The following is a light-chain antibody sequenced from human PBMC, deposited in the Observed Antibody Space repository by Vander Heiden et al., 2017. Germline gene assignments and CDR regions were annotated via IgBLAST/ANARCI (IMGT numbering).Light chain of an antibody. V-gene: IGKV3-15*01. CDR1: QSVSSN. CDR2: GAS. J-gene: IGKJ1*01. Sequence: EIVMTQSPATLSASPGHIATLSCRACQSVSSNSAWYQQKFGQAPRLLIHGASTRATGIPARFSGSGSGTEFTLTITSLQSEDFAVYYCQQYNNWPPWTFGQGTKVEIK. CDR3: QQYNNWPPWT.